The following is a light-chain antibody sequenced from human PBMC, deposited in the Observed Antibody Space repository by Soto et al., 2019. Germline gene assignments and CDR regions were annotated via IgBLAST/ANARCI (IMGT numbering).Light chain of an antibody. J-gene: IGLJ3*02. V-gene: IGLV2-14*03. CDR2: DVD. CDR1: SSDIGGYNH. Sequence: QSALTQPTSVSGSPGQSITISCTGVSSDIGGYNHVSWYQQHPGNVPRLIIYDVDNRPSGISNRFSGSQSGNTASLSISGLQAEDEADYYCCAYTARTTLSWVFGGGTKLTVL. CDR3: CAYTARTTLSWV.